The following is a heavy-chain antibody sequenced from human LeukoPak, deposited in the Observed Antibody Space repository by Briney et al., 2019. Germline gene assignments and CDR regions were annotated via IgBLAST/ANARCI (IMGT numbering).Heavy chain of an antibody. CDR3: ARELSSWLGGPFDY. CDR1: VFTLSSYW. Sequence: GGSLRLSCAASVFTLSSYWMSWVRQPPGKGLECVANINQDGSDKYYVESVKGRFTISRDNAKNSLYLQMNSLRAEDTAVYYCARELSSWLGGPFDYWGQGTLVTVSS. D-gene: IGHD2-15*01. CDR2: INQDGSDK. V-gene: IGHV3-7*01. J-gene: IGHJ4*02.